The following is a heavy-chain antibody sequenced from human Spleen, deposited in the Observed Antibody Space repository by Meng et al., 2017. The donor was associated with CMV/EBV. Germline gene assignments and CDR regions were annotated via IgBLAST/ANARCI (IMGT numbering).Heavy chain of an antibody. J-gene: IGHJ5*01. D-gene: IGHD2-2*01. CDR3: ARDHVDIVVVPAVMDWFDS. Sequence: ASVKVSCKASGYTFTSYGISWVRQAPGQGLEWMGWISAYNGNTNYAQKLQGRVTMTTDTSTSTAYMELRSLRSDDTALYYCARDHVDIVVVPAVMDWFDSWGQGTLVTVSS. V-gene: IGHV1-18*01. CDR1: GYTFTSYG. CDR2: ISAYNGNT.